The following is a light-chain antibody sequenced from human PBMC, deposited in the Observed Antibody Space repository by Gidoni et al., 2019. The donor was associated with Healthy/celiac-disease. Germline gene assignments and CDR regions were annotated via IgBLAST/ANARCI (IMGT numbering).Light chain of an antibody. J-gene: IGKJ4*01. Sequence: EIVMTQSPATLSVSPGERATPSCRASQSVSSNLAWYQQKPGQAPRLLIYGASTRATGIPARFSGSGSGTEFTLTISSLQSEDFAVYYCQQYNNWPPLTFXGXTKVEIK. V-gene: IGKV3-15*01. CDR2: GAS. CDR3: QQYNNWPPLT. CDR1: QSVSSN.